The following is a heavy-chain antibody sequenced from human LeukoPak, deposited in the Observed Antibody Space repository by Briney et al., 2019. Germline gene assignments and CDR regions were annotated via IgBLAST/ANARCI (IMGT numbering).Heavy chain of an antibody. CDR1: GGSITYYY. J-gene: IGHJ4*02. CDR3: ARVGVAGPYYFDY. V-gene: IGHV4-59*01. Sequence: SETLSLTCTVSGGSITYYYWSWIRQPPGKGREVMGYIYYDGSTNYNPSLKSRVTISVDTSKNQFSLRLTSVTAADTAVYYCARVGVAGPYYFDYWGQGTPVTVSS. CDR2: IYYDGST. D-gene: IGHD6-19*01.